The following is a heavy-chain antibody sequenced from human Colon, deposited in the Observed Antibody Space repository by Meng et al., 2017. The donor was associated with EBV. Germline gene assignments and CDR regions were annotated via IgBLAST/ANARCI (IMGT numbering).Heavy chain of an antibody. CDR2: INHSGTI. CDR3: ARRRGGSGRDC. J-gene: IGHJ4*02. Sequence: QVQLQQWGAGLVKPSETLSLTCGVYGGSLSGYYWSWIRQTPGKGLEWIGEINHSGTINYNPSLRSRVTISVDRSNNQFSLRLSSVTAADTAVYYCARRRGGSGRDCWGQGTLVTVSS. V-gene: IGHV4-34*01. CDR1: GGSLSGYY. D-gene: IGHD3-10*01.